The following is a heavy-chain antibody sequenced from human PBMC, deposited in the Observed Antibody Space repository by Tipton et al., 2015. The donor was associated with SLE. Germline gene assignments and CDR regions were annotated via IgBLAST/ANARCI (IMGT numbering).Heavy chain of an antibody. CDR3: ARATTAIAPFDN. CDR1: GGSISRSRYY. CDR2: IFYSGNT. V-gene: IGHV4-31*03. J-gene: IGHJ4*02. Sequence: TLSLTCTVSGGSISRSRYYWGWIRQPPGKGLEWIGYIFYSGNTYYNPSLKSRVTISVDPSKSQFSLKLTSVTAADTAVYYCARATTAIAPFDNWGQGTLVTVSS. D-gene: IGHD2-2*02.